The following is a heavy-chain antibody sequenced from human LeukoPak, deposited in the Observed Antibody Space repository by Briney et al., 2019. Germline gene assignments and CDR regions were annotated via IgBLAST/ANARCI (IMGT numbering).Heavy chain of an antibody. CDR1: GGSVSSGSYY. V-gene: IGHV4-61*01. CDR3: ARRVYDILTGYWAFDY. Sequence: PPGTLSLTCTVSGGSVSSGSYYWSWIRQPPGKGLEWIGYIYYSGSTNYNPSLKSRVTISVDTSKNQFSLKLSSVTAADTAVYYCARRVYDILTGYWAFDYWAREPWSPSPQ. J-gene: IGHJ4*02. CDR2: IYYSGST. D-gene: IGHD3-9*01.